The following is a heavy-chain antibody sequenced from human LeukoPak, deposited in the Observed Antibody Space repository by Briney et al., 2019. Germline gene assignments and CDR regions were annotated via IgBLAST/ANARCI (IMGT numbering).Heavy chain of an antibody. D-gene: IGHD6-13*01. J-gene: IGHJ6*03. CDR1: GGSFSGYY. CDR2: IYHSGNT. CDR3: ARSDSSSWGYYYYYYMDV. V-gene: IGHV4-34*01. Sequence: SETLSLTCAVYGGSFSGYYWSWIRQPPGKGLEWIGGIYHSGNTNHNPSLKSRVTISVDTSKSQFSLKLNSVTAADTAVYYCARSDSSSWGYYYYYYMDVWGQGTLVTVSS.